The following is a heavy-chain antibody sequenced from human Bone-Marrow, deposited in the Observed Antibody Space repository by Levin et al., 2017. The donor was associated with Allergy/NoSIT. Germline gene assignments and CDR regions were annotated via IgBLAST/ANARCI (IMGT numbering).Heavy chain of an antibody. CDR2: IRSKAYGGTT. D-gene: IGHD1-26*01. V-gene: IGHV3-49*03. CDR1: GFTFGDYA. J-gene: IGHJ4*02. CDR3: TRGVRVGATYYDY. Sequence: GGSRRLSCTASGFTFGDYAMSWFRQAPGKGLEWVGFIRSKAYGGTTEYAASVKGRFTISRDDSKSIAYLQMNSLKTEDTAVYYCTRGVRVGATYYDYWGQGTLVTVSS.